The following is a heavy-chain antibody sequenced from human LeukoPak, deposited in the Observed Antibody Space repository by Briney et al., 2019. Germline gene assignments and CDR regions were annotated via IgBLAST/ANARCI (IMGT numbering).Heavy chain of an antibody. CDR3: AKMRGQYYHSYYMDA. J-gene: IGHJ6*03. CDR1: GFTFSSYA. CDR2: ISYDGSNK. V-gene: IGHV3-30*07. Sequence: GGSLRLSCAASGFTFSSYAMHWVRQAPGKGLEWVAVISYDGSNKYYADSVKGRFTISRDNSKNTLYLQMNSLTAEDTAVYYCAKMRGQYYHSYYMDAWGKGTTVTVSS.